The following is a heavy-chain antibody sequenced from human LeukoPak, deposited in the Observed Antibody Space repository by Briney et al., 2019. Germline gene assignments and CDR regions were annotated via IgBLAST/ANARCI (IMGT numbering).Heavy chain of an antibody. CDR3: ARDPAIYGDDAFDI. CDR1: GFRFSSYG. CDR2: ISGSGDST. D-gene: IGHD4-17*01. J-gene: IGHJ3*02. V-gene: IGHV3-23*01. Sequence: GGSLRLSCAASGFRFSSYGMSWVRQAPGKGLVWVLGISGSGDSTYYADSVKGRFTISRDNSKNTLYLQMNSLRAEDTAVYYCARDPAIYGDDAFDIWGQGTMVTVSS.